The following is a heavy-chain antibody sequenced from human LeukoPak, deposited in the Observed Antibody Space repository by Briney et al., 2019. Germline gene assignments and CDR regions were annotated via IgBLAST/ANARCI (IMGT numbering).Heavy chain of an antibody. CDR3: ARAGYCGAGTCHSDYFDY. Sequence: GGSLRLSCAASGFTLSDHYMDWVRQAPGKGLEWVGRVRNKANGYRTEYAASVKGRFTVSEDASRSSLYLQMNSLKTEDTAMYYCARAGYCGAGTCHSDYFDYWGQGTLVTVSS. V-gene: IGHV3-72*01. D-gene: IGHD2-15*01. CDR1: GFTLSDHY. CDR2: VRNKANGYRT. J-gene: IGHJ4*02.